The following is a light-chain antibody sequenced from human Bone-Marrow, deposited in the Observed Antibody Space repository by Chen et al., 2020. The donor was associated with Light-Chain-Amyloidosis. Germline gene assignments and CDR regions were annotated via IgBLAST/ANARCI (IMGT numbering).Light chain of an antibody. V-gene: IGLV2-14*01. J-gene: IGLJ1*01. Sequence: QPALTHPASASGPPGQSITISCTGTSSDVGGDNHVSWYQQHPDKAPILMIYEVTNRPSWVPDRFSGSKSDNTASLTISGLQTEDEADYFCSSYTITNTLVFGSGTRVTVL. CDR2: EVT. CDR3: SSYTITNTLV. CDR1: SSDVGGDNH.